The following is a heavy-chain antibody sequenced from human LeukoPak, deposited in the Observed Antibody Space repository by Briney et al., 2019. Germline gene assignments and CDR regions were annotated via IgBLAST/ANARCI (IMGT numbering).Heavy chain of an antibody. D-gene: IGHD3-9*01. CDR3: ATHFDLAPTDY. Sequence: GGSLRLSCAASGFTFSSYAMHWVRQAPGKGLEWVAVISYDGSNKYYADSVKGRFTISRDNAKNSLYLQMNSLRAEDTAVYYCATHFDLAPTDYWGQGTLVTVSS. CDR2: ISYDGSNK. V-gene: IGHV3-30*04. J-gene: IGHJ4*02. CDR1: GFTFSSYA.